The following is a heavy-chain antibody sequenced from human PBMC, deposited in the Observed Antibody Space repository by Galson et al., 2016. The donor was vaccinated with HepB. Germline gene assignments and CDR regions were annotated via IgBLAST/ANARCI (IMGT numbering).Heavy chain of an antibody. Sequence: SLRLSCAASGFTVRTLYMSWVRQAPGKGLEWVSVIHSGGSTYHADSVKGRFTVSRDDSKSTVYLQMNSLRVEDTAIYYCAREGFNAFEVWGQGTMVTVSS. V-gene: IGHV3-53*01. CDR1: GFTVRTLY. J-gene: IGHJ3*01. CDR3: AREGFNAFEV. D-gene: IGHD3-3*01. CDR2: IHSGGST.